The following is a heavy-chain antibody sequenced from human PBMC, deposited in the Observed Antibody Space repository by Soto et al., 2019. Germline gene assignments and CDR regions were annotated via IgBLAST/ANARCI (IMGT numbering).Heavy chain of an antibody. Sequence: ASVMVSCKASGGTFSIYAIIWVRQAPGQGLEWMGGIIPIFGTANYAQKFQGRVTITADESTSTAYMELSSLRSEDTAVYYCARAREYCSSTTDSYSTMIIVRFDYWGHGTLVTVSS. D-gene: IGHD2-2*01. CDR1: GGTFSIYA. V-gene: IGHV1-69*13. CDR2: IIPIFGTA. CDR3: ARAREYCSSTTDSYSTMIIVRFDY. J-gene: IGHJ4*01.